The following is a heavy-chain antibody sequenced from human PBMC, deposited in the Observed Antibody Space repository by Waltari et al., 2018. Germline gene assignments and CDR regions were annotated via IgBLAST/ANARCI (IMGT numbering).Heavy chain of an antibody. J-gene: IGHJ3*02. CDR3: ARDTFDTGNYRYAFDI. V-gene: IGHV4-4*07. CDR1: GGPISGSY. CDR2: IYSSGST. D-gene: IGHD3-9*01. Sequence: QIQLQESGPGLVKPSETPSLTCTVSGGPISGSYWSWFRQPAGMGLEWVGRIYSSGSTNYNPSLKSRLTLSVDTSKNHFSLKLTSVTAADTAVYYCARDTFDTGNYRYAFDIWGQGTMAIVSS.